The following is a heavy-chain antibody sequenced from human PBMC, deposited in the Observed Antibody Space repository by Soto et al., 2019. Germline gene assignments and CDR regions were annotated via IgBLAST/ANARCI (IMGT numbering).Heavy chain of an antibody. D-gene: IGHD3-10*01. CDR2: INHSGST. V-gene: IGHV4-34*01. CDR3: ARGPMDYGSGSYYNILAGANWFDP. J-gene: IGHJ5*02. Sequence: LSLTCAVYGGSFSGYYWSWIRQPPGKGLEWIGEINHSGSTNYNPSLKSRVTISVDTSKNQFSLKLSSVTAADTAVYYCARGPMDYGSGSYYNILAGANWFDPWGQGTLVTVSS. CDR1: GGSFSGYY.